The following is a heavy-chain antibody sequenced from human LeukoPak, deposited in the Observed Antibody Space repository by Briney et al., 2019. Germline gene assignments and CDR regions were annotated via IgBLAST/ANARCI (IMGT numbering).Heavy chain of an antibody. J-gene: IGHJ4*02. Sequence: SETLSLTCTVSGGSISSSSYYWGWIRQPPGKGLEWIGSIYYSGSTYYNPSLKGRVTMSVDTSKNQFSLKLRSVIAADTAVYYCARLAVAATPVDYWGQGTLVTVSS. CDR1: GGSISSSSYY. D-gene: IGHD6-19*01. V-gene: IGHV4-39*01. CDR3: ARLAVAATPVDY. CDR2: IYYSGST.